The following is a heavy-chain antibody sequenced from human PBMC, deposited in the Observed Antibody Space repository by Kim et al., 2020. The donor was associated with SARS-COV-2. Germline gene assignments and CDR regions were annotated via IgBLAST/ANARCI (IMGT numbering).Heavy chain of an antibody. CDR2: IYHSGST. J-gene: IGHJ4*02. CDR3: AREGLLRRYFDC. V-gene: IGHV4-4*02. Sequence: SETLSLTCAVSGGSISSSNWWSWVRQPPGKGLEWIGEIYHSGSTNYNPSLKSRVTISVDKSKNQFSLKLSSVTAAYTAVYYCAREGLLRRYFDCWGQGTLVTVSS. CDR1: GGSISSSNW. D-gene: IGHD3-16*01.